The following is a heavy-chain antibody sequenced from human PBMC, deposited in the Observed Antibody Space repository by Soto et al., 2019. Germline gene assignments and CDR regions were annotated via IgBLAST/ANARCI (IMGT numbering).Heavy chain of an antibody. J-gene: IGHJ6*02. D-gene: IGHD1-26*01. Sequence: QVQLQESGPGLVKPSQTLSLTCTVSGGSISSGGYYWSWIRQHPGKGLEWIGYLYYSGSTYYNPSLKSRVSXXVXPSKNQFSLKLSSVTAADTAVYYCASGTEVSPSWDVWGQGTTVTVSS. CDR3: ASGTEVSPSWDV. CDR1: GGSISSGGYY. CDR2: LYYSGST. V-gene: IGHV4-31*03.